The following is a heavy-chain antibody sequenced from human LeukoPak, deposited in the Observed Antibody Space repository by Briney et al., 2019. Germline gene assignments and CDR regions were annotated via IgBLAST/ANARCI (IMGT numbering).Heavy chain of an antibody. D-gene: IGHD2-15*01. Sequence: ASVKVSCKASGYAFTSYGISWVRQAPGQGLEWMGWISAYNDNTNYAQKLQGRVTVTTDTSTSTAYMELRSLRSDDTAVYYCAIRYNHCSGGSCRGYYFDYWGQGTLVTVSS. CDR1: GYAFTSYG. J-gene: IGHJ4*02. CDR2: ISAYNDNT. CDR3: AIRYNHCSGGSCRGYYFDY. V-gene: IGHV1-18*01.